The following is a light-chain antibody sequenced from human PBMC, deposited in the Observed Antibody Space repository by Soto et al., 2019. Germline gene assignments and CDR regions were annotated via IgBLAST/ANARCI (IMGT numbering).Light chain of an antibody. CDR3: RSYTSPHPRL. V-gene: IGLV2-14*01. J-gene: IGLJ2*01. Sequence: QSARTQPASVSGAPGQSVTISCTGTSSDVGAYYYVSWYQQHPGTSPKLLIYDVSNRPSGASNRFSGSKTGNTASLTFSGPQAEHEADYYCRSYTSPHPRLFGGGRTVTVL. CDR1: SSDVGAYYY. CDR2: DVS.